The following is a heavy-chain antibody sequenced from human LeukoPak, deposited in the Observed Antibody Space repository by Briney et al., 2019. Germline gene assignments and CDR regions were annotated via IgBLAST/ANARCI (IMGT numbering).Heavy chain of an antibody. V-gene: IGHV4-61*01. CDR2: IYYSGST. D-gene: IGHD3-22*01. CDR3: ARGRDGYFDY. CDR1: GGSVSSGSYY. J-gene: IGHJ4*02. Sequence: PSETLSLTCTVSGGSVSSGSYYWSWIRQPPGKGLEWIGYIYYSGSTNYNPSLKSRVTISVDTSKNQFSLKLSSVTAADTAVYYCARGRDGYFDYWGQGTLVTVSS.